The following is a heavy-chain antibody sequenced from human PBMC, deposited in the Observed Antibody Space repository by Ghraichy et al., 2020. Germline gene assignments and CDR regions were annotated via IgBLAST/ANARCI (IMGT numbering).Heavy chain of an antibody. CDR1: GFTFSNYD. CDR3: ARALRRGCRGGSNCPYYYYGMDV. Sequence: GGSLRLSCAASGFTFSNYDIHWVRQATGKSLEWVSAIGSAGDTYYPGSVKGRFTISRENAKNSLYLQMNSLRAGDTAVYYCARALRRGCRGGSNCPYYYYGMDVWGQGTTVTVSS. D-gene: IGHD2-15*01. J-gene: IGHJ6*02. V-gene: IGHV3-13*01. CDR2: IGSAGDT.